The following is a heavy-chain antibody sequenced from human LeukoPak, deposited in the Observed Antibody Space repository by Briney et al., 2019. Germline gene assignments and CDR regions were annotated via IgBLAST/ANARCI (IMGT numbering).Heavy chain of an antibody. V-gene: IGHV4-59*01. D-gene: IGHD2-2*01. CDR1: GGSISSYY. Sequence: SETLSLTCTGYGGSISSYYWSWIRQPPGKGLEWIGYIYYSGSTNYNPSLKSRVTISVDTSKNQFSLKLSSVTAADTAVYYCARVLGYCSSTSCYDAFDIWGQGTMVTVSS. CDR3: ARVLGYCSSTSCYDAFDI. J-gene: IGHJ3*02. CDR2: IYYSGST.